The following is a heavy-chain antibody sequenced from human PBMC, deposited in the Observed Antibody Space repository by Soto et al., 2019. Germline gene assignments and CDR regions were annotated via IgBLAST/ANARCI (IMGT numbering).Heavy chain of an antibody. CDR1: GFTFSSYA. D-gene: IGHD1-1*01. CDR3: AKDRGVEPHFDY. Sequence: EVQLLESGGGLVQPGGSLRLSCAASGFTFSSYAMSWVRQAPGKGLEWVSAINGSCGSTYYADSVKGRFTISRDNCKNTLYLKMNSLRDEDTDVYYCAKDRGVEPHFDYWGQGTLVTVSS. J-gene: IGHJ4*02. CDR2: INGSCGST. V-gene: IGHV3-23*01.